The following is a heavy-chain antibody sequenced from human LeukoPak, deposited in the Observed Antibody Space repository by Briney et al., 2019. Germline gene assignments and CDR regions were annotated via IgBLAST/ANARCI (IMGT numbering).Heavy chain of an antibody. J-gene: IGHJ4*02. CDR2: INPNSGGT. D-gene: IGHD6-13*01. CDR1: GYTFTGYY. Sequence: ASVKVSCKASGYTFTGYYMHWVRQAPGQGLEWMGWINPNSGGTNYAQKFQGRVTMTRDTSISTAYMELSRLRSDDTAVYYCARSLEAAGRSDYWGQGTLVTVSS. CDR3: ARSLEAAGRSDY. V-gene: IGHV1-2*02.